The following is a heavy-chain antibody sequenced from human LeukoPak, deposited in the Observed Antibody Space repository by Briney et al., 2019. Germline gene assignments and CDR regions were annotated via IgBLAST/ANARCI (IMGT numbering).Heavy chain of an antibody. V-gene: IGHV1-3*01. J-gene: IGHJ4*02. D-gene: IGHD6-13*01. CDR2: INAGNGNT. CDR3: ARSYSSSWSGGY. CDR1: GYTFTSYA. Sequence: ASVKVSCKASGYTFTSYAMHWVRQAPGQRLEWMGWINAGNGNTKYSQKFQGRVTITRDTSASTAYMELSSLRSEDTAVYYCARSYSSSWSGGYWGQGTLVTVSS.